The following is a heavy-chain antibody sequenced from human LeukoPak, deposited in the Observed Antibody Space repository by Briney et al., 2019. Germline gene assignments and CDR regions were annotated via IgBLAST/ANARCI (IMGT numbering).Heavy chain of an antibody. D-gene: IGHD2-15*01. CDR1: GFTFSSYW. V-gene: IGHV3-7*01. J-gene: IGHJ3*02. CDR2: IKQDGSEK. Sequence: GGSLRLSRAASGFTFSSYWMSWVRQAPGKGLEWVANIKQDGSEKYYVDSVKGRFTISRDNAKNSLYLQMNSLRAEDTAVYYCATERYCSGGSCSVDDAFDIWGQGTMVTVSS. CDR3: ATERYCSGGSCSVDDAFDI.